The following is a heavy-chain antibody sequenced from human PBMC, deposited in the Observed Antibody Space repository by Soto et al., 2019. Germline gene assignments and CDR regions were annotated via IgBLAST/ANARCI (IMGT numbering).Heavy chain of an antibody. V-gene: IGHV1-18*04. CDR3: ARDLPLLPSKRQGYYSGMDV. Sequence: ASVKVSCKASGYTFTSYGISWVRQAPGQGLEWMGWISAYNGNTNYAQKLQGRVTMTTDTSTSTAYMELRSLRSDDTAVYYCARDLPLLPSKRQGYYSGMDVWGQGTTVTVSS. CDR2: ISAYNGNT. CDR1: GYTFTSYG. J-gene: IGHJ6*02.